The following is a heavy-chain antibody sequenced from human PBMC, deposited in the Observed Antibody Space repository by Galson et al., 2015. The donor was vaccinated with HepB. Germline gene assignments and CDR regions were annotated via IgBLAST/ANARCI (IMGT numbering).Heavy chain of an antibody. J-gene: IGHJ3*02. D-gene: IGHD1-26*01. CDR2: IDWDDDK. V-gene: IGHV2-70*04. Sequence: PALVKPTQTLTLTCTFSGFSLSTSGMRVSWIRQPPGKALEWLARIDWDDDKFYSTSLKTRLTISKDASKNQVVLTMTNMDPVDTATYYCARTVVGATTYDAFDIWGQGTMVTVSS. CDR3: ARTVVGATTYDAFDI. CDR1: GFSLSTSGMR.